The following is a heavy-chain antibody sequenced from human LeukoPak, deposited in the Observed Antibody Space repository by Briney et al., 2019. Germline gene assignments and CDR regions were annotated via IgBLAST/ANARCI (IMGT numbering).Heavy chain of an antibody. D-gene: IGHD3-10*01. Sequence: PGRSLRLSCAASGFSFSSYGMHWVRQAPGKGLEWVAVIWYDGSDKYYADSVKGRFTISRDNSKNTLYLQMNSLRAEDTAVYYCARELPNYYGSGSPLDYWGQGTLVTVSS. V-gene: IGHV3-33*01. J-gene: IGHJ4*02. CDR3: ARELPNYYGSGSPLDY. CDR2: IWYDGSDK. CDR1: GFSFSSYG.